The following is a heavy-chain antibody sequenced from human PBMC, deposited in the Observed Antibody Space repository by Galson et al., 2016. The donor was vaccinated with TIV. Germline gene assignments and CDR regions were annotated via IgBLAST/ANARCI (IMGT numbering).Heavy chain of an antibody. CDR3: ARDRTLPGYYYNGMDV. D-gene: IGHD1/OR15-1a*01. J-gene: IGHJ6*02. CDR2: TYYRSKWYN. CDR1: GDSVSSNSA. Sequence: CAISGDSVSSNSAWNWIRQSPSRGLEWLGRTYYRSKWYNDYALSVKSRITIIPDTSKNQFSLQLNSMTPEDTAVYYCARDRTLPGYYYNGMDVWGQGTTVTVSS. V-gene: IGHV6-1*01.